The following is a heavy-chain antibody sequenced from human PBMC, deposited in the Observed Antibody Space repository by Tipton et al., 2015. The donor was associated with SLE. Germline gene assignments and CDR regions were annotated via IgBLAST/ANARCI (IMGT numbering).Heavy chain of an antibody. Sequence: GLVKPSETLSLTCAVHGGSFSDYFWSWIRQPPGKGLEWIGEINHSGITHYNPSLKSRITMSVDTSKSEFSLKLSSVTAADTALYYCVRRRATVINRIYFFDYWGQGSQVTVSS. CDR1: GGSFSDYF. CDR3: VRRRATVINRIYFFDY. J-gene: IGHJ4*02. CDR2: INHSGIT. V-gene: IGHV4-34*01. D-gene: IGHD4-23*01.